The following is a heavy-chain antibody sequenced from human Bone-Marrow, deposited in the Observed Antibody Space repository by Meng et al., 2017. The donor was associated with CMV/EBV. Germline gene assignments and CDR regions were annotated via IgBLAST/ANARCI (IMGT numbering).Heavy chain of an antibody. Sequence: SLKISCAAAGFRFDDYAMHWVRQAPGKGLEWVSGISWNSNSIGYADSVKGRFTISRDNAKNSLYLQMNSLRAEDTALYYCVKDIGGYFDYWGQGTLVTVSS. D-gene: IGHD3-16*01. CDR1: GFRFDDYA. J-gene: IGHJ4*02. CDR2: ISWNSNSI. V-gene: IGHV3-9*01. CDR3: VKDIGGYFDY.